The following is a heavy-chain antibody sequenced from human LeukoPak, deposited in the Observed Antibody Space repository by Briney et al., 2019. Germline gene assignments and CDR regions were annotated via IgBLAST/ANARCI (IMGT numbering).Heavy chain of an antibody. Sequence: GSLRLSCAASGFAFSSYWMYWVRQAPGKGLVWVSRINSDGSSTSHADIVKGRFTISRDNAKNTLYLQMNSLRAEDTAVYFCARARGSGWYSFDYWGQGTLVTVSS. CDR3: ARARGSGWYSFDY. CDR1: GFAFSSYW. CDR2: INSDGSST. J-gene: IGHJ4*02. V-gene: IGHV3-74*01. D-gene: IGHD6-19*01.